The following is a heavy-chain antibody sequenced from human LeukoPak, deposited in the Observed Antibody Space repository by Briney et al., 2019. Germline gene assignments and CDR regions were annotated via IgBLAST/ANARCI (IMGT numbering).Heavy chain of an antibody. CDR1: GFIFSSNY. Sequence: PGGSLRLSCAASGFIFSSNYMSWVRQAPGKGLEWVSIIYSGGSTFYADSVKGRFTISGHNSKNTLDLQMTPLRAEDTAVYYCARVRIGWYFDLWGRGTLVTVSS. J-gene: IGHJ2*01. CDR3: ARVRIGWYFDL. V-gene: IGHV3-53*04. D-gene: IGHD2-15*01. CDR2: IYSGGST.